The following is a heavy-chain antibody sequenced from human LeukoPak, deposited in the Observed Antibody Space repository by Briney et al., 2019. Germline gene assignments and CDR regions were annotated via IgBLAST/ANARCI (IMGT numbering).Heavy chain of an antibody. D-gene: IGHD4-17*01. V-gene: IGHV3-23*01. Sequence: PGGSLRLSCAASGFTVSSNYMSWVRQAPGKGLEWVSAISGSGGSTYYADSVKGRFTISRDNSKNTLYLQMNSLRAEDTAVYYCAKDHNYGDYDHGAFDIWGQGTMVTVSS. J-gene: IGHJ3*02. CDR1: GFTVSSNY. CDR3: AKDHNYGDYDHGAFDI. CDR2: ISGSGGST.